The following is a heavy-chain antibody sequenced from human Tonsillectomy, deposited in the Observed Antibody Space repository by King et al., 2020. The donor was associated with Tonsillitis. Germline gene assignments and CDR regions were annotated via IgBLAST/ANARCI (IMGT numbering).Heavy chain of an antibody. CDR1: GYSISSGYY. V-gene: IGHV4-38-2*02. CDR2: IYHSGST. Sequence: QLQESGPGLVKPSETLSLTCTVSGYSISSGYYWGWIRQPPGKGLEWIGSIYHSGSTYYNPSLKSRVTISVDTSKNQFSLKLRSVTAADTAVYYCARDRGTMIVVVKVQGWFDPWGQGTLVTVSS. CDR3: ARDRGTMIVVVKVQGWFDP. D-gene: IGHD3-22*01. J-gene: IGHJ5*02.